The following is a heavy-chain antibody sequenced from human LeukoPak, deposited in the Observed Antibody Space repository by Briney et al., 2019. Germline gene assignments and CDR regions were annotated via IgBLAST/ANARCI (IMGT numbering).Heavy chain of an antibody. CDR1: GLSFSDSY. CDR3: STGPRSLPY. J-gene: IGHJ4*01. D-gene: IGHD4-23*01. CDR2: ISGMGHDI. V-gene: IGHV3-11*01. Sequence: GGSLRLSCVVSGLSFSDSYMTWIRQTPGMGLESLAYISGMGHDIYYADSVKGRFTISRDNAKNSLYLQMNSLRPEDTALYYCSTGPRSLPYWGPGTLVTVSS.